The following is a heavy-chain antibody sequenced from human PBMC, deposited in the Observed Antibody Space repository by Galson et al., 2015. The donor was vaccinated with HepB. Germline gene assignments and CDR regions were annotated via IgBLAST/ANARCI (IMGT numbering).Heavy chain of an antibody. V-gene: IGHV3-23*01. D-gene: IGHD4-17*01. CDR1: GFTFSSYA. CDR3: AKIPALSYGVDY. Sequence: SLRLSCAASGFTFSSYAMSWVRQAPGKGLEWVSAISGSGGSTYYADSVKGRFTISRDNSKNTLYLQMNSLRAEDTAVYYCAKIPALSYGVDYWGQGTLVTVSS. J-gene: IGHJ4*02. CDR2: ISGSGGST.